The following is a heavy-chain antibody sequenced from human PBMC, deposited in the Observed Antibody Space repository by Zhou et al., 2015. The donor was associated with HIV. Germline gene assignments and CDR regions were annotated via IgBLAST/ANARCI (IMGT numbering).Heavy chain of an antibody. CDR3: ARGLYEGYWYGMDV. CDR2: INPNSGVT. Sequence: QVQLVQSGAEVKKPGASVKVSCKSSGYVFSDYYMHWVRQAPGQGLEWMGWINPNSGVTSYAQKLQGRVTMTSDPSTTTVYMQLSFLRSEDTALYYCARGLYEGYWYGMDVWGQGTTVAVSS. CDR1: GYVFSDYY. J-gene: IGHJ6*02. V-gene: IGHV1/OR15-1*04. D-gene: IGHD3-3*01.